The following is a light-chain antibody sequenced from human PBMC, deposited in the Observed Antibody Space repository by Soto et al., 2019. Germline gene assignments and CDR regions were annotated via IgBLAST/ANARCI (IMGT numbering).Light chain of an antibody. J-gene: IGKJ4*01. Sequence: DIQLTQSPSFLSASVGDRVTITCRASQGISSYLAWYQQKPGKAPKLLIYAASTLQSGVPSRFSGSGSGTEFTLTISSLQPEDFVTYYCQQHNSYPALTFGGGTKVEIK. V-gene: IGKV1-9*01. CDR2: AAS. CDR1: QGISSY. CDR3: QQHNSYPALT.